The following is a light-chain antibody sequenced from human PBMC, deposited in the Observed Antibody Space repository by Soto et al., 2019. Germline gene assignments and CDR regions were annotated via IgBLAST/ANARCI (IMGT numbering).Light chain of an antibody. Sequence: VTIACRASQTVSKFVNWYQQKPGKVPDLLIYSASTLYSGVPSRFSGSGSGTEFTLTISNLQPEDFATYYCQQTYSLPRTFAQGTKVDI. CDR2: SAS. CDR1: QTVSKF. CDR3: QQTYSLPRT. J-gene: IGKJ1*01. V-gene: IGKV1-39*01.